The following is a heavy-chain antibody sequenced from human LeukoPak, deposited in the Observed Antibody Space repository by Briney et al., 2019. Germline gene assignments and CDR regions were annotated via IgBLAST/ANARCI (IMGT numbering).Heavy chain of an antibody. Sequence: PGGSLRLSCAASGFTFSSYWMSWVRQAPGKGLEWVANIKQDGSEKYYVDSVKGRFTISRDNAKNSLYLQMNSLRAEDTAVYYCAKGVRTTGTTQVYYFDYWGQGTLVTVSS. D-gene: IGHD1-1*01. CDR3: AKGVRTTGTTQVYYFDY. CDR2: IKQDGSEK. J-gene: IGHJ4*02. V-gene: IGHV3-7*03. CDR1: GFTFSSYW.